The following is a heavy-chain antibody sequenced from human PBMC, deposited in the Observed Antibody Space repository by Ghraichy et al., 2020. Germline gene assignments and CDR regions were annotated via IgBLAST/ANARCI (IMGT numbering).Heavy chain of an antibody. CDR3: VGISGWAGLMDV. D-gene: IGHD6-19*01. Sequence: GSVKVSCAASGFTVSAYWMSWVRQAPGKGLEWVASIKQDGSDQYYVDSVMGRFIISRDTANNSLYLQMNSLRAGDTALYYCVGISGWAGLMDVWGQGTTVTVSS. CDR1: GFTVSAYW. V-gene: IGHV3-7*03. J-gene: IGHJ6*02. CDR2: IKQDGSDQ.